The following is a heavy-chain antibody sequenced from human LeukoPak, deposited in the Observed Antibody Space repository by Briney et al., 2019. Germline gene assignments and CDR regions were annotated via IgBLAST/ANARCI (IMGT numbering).Heavy chain of an antibody. D-gene: IGHD1-26*01. CDR1: GFTFDDYA. J-gene: IGHJ4*02. Sequence: GGSLRLSCAASGFTFDDYAMHWVRQAPGKGLEWVSGISWNSGSIGYADSVKGRFTISRDNAKNTLYLQMNSLRAEDTAVYYCARDVRELLSYWGQGTLVTVSS. CDR2: ISWNSGSI. V-gene: IGHV3-9*01. CDR3: ARDVRELLSY.